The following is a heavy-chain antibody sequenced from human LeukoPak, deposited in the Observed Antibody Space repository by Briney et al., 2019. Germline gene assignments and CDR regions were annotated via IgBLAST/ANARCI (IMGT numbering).Heavy chain of an antibody. CDR2: IHYSGNT. Sequence: SETLSLTCTVSGGSFSSSSYYWDWIRQPTGKGLQWIATIHYSGNTYYNPSLKSRVTISVDTSKNQFSLELGSVTAADTAVYYCARHPRDSGFDMWGQGTMVTVSS. J-gene: IGHJ3*02. CDR3: ARHPRDSGFDM. V-gene: IGHV4-39*01. CDR1: GGSFSSSSYY.